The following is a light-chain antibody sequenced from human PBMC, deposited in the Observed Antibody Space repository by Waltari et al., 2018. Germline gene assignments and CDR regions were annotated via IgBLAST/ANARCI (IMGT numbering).Light chain of an antibody. CDR1: QSFSSY. CDR3: QQRSNWPPST. V-gene: IGKV3-11*01. CDR2: DAS. J-gene: IGKJ4*01. Sequence: IVLTQSPATLSLSPGERATLSCSASQSFSSYLAWYQQKPGQAPRLLIYDASNRATGIPARFSGSGSGTDFTLTISSLEPEDFAVYYCQQRSNWPPSTFGGGTKVEIK.